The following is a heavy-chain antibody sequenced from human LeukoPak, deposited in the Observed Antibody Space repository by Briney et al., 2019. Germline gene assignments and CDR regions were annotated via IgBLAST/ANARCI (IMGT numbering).Heavy chain of an antibody. J-gene: IGHJ5*02. Sequence: SETLSLTCTVSGGSISIGDYYWSWIRQPPGKGLEWIGYIYYSGSTYYNPSLKSRVTISVDTSKNQFSLKLSSVTAADTAVYYCASTSSSSSWFDPWGQGTLVTVSS. D-gene: IGHD6-6*01. CDR2: IYYSGST. CDR3: ASTSSSSSWFDP. V-gene: IGHV4-30-4*01. CDR1: GGSISIGDYY.